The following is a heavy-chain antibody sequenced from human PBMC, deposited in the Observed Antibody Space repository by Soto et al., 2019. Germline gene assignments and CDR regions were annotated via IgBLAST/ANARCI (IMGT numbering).Heavy chain of an antibody. D-gene: IGHD3-16*01. V-gene: IGHV1-3*01. J-gene: IGHJ4*02. Sequence: ASVKVSCKASGYTFTRNAIHWVRQAPGQRLEWIGKIDAGNGNTKYSQKFQDRVTITRDTSASAAYMELRTLRSEDTSIYYCARPETDDSRFDYWGQGILVTVSS. CDR3: ARPETDDSRFDY. CDR1: GYTFTRNA. CDR2: IDAGNGNT.